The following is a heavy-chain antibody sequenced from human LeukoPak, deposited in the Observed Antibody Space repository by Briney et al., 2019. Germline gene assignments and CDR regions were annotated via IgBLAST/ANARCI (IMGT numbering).Heavy chain of an antibody. D-gene: IGHD6-25*01. V-gene: IGHV4-39*01. CDR3: ASFPMGFSGFY. J-gene: IGHJ4*02. CDR1: GGSISSSSYY. Sequence: SETLSLTCTVSGGSISSSSYYWGWIRQPPGEGLEWIGSIYYSGSTDYNPSLKSRVTISVDTSKTQFSLKLSSVTAADTAMYYCASFPMGFSGFYWGQGTLVTVSS. CDR2: IYYSGST.